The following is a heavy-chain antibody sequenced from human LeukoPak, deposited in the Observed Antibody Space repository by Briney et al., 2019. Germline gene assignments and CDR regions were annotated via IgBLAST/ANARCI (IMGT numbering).Heavy chain of an antibody. CDR1: GFSFSVYW. D-gene: IGHD3-10*01. CDR3: AKDSKRWKTYYYASGSYHFDY. J-gene: IGHJ4*02. Sequence: GGSLRLSCAASGFSFSVYWMHWVRQAPGKGLEWVSSISSSSSYIYYADSVKGRFTISRDNAKNSLYLQMNSLRPEDTAVYYCAKDSKRWKTYYYASGSYHFDYWGQGTLVTVSS. V-gene: IGHV3-21*01. CDR2: ISSSSSYI.